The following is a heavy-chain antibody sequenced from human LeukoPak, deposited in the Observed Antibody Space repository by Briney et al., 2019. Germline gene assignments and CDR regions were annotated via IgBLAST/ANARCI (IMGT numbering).Heavy chain of an antibody. CDR3: ARVKITMVRGVIITGYYYYGMDV. Sequence: PSETLSLTCAVYGGSVSGYYWSWIRQPPGKGLEWIGEINHSGSTNYNPSLKSRVTISVDTSKNQFSLKLSSVTAADTAVCYCARVKITMVRGVIITGYYYYGMDVWGKGTTVTVSS. V-gene: IGHV4-34*01. J-gene: IGHJ6*04. D-gene: IGHD3-10*01. CDR2: INHSGST. CDR1: GGSVSGYY.